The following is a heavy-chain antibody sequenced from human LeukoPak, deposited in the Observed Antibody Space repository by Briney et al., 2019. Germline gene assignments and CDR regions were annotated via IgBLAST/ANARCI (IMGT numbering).Heavy chain of an antibody. V-gene: IGHV4-31*03. CDR3: ARLRRGYDSSGYLFDY. D-gene: IGHD3-22*01. CDR1: GGSISSGGYY. CDR2: IYYSGST. J-gene: IGHJ4*02. Sequence: SETLSLTCTVSGGSISSGGYYWSWIRQHPGKGLEWIGYIYYSGSTYYNPSLKSRVTISVDTSKNQFSLRLSSVTAADTAVYYCARLRRGYDSSGYLFDYWGQGTLVTVSS.